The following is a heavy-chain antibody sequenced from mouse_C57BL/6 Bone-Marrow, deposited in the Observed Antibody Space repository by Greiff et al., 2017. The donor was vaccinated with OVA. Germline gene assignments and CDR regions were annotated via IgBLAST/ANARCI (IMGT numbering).Heavy chain of an antibody. CDR1: GFTFSDYY. D-gene: IGHD2-5*01. Sequence: EVKLMESGGGLVQPGGSLKLSCAASGFTFSDYYMYWVRQTPEKRLEWVAYISNGGGSTYYPDTVKGRFTISRDNAKNTLYLQMSRLKSEDTAMYYCARQNYSNYSAYWGQGTLVTVSA. CDR2: ISNGGGST. V-gene: IGHV5-12*01. J-gene: IGHJ3*01. CDR3: ARQNYSNYSAY.